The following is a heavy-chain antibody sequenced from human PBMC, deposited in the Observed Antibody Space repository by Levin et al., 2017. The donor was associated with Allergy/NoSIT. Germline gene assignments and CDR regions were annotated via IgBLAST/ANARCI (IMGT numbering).Heavy chain of an antibody. V-gene: IGHV4-38-2*01. CDR3: LRGMSTRNGMDV. D-gene: IGHD5/OR15-5a*01. Sequence: SETLSLTCAVSGYSITSDYYWGWIRQSPGKGLEWIGSIYHSGSTYYNPSLKNRALVSRDTSKNQFSLKLTSVTAADPAVYYCLRGMSTRNGMDVWGQGTTVSVSS. J-gene: IGHJ6*02. CDR1: GYSITSDYY. CDR2: IYHSGST.